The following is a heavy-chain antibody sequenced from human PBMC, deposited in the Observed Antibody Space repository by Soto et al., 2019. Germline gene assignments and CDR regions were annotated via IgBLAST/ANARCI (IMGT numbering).Heavy chain of an antibody. J-gene: IGHJ5*02. CDR1: GYRFSGYG. CDR3: ARSPLASRPSGFDP. CDR2: ISGKHGAT. D-gene: IGHD6-6*01. Sequence: QVQLVQSGPEVRKPGGSVKVSCRTSGYRFSGYGLHWARLGRGPGLEWMGWISGKHGATQYPQRLQGRITMTTDASTGTGHMELRSLAVDDTAIYFFARSPLASRPSGFDPGGPGTLVTGSS. V-gene: IGHV1-18*04.